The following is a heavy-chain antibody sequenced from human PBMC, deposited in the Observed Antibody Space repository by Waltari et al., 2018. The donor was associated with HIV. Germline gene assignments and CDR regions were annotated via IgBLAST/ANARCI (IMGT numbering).Heavy chain of an antibody. CDR2: ISSSSTI. CDR1: GFTFSSYS. D-gene: IGHD6-19*01. V-gene: IGHV3-48*02. CDR3: ARGAVAGIWGADYYFDY. J-gene: IGHJ4*02. Sequence: EVQLVESGGGLVQPGGSLRLSCAASGFTFSSYSMNWVRQAPGKGLEWVSYISSSSTIYYADSVKGRFTISRDNAKNSLYLQMNSLRDEDTAVYYCARGAVAGIWGADYYFDYWGQGTLVTVSS.